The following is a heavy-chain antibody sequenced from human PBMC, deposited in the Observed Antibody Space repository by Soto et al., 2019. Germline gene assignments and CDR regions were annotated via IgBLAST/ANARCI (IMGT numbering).Heavy chain of an antibody. D-gene: IGHD3-16*02. V-gene: IGHV1-8*01. CDR2: MNPNSGNT. CDR3: ARVAITFGGVIPDY. J-gene: IGHJ4*02. Sequence: ASVKVSCKASGYTFTSYDINWVRQATGQGLEWMGWMNPNSGNTGYAQKFQGRVTMTRNTSISTAYMELSGLRSEDTAVYYCARVAITFGGVIPDYWGQGTLVTVSS. CDR1: GYTFTSYD.